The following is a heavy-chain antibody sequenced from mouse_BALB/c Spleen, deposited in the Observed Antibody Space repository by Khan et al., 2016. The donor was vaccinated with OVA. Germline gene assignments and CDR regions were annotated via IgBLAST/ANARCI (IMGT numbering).Heavy chain of an antibody. CDR2: IYPGSGSI. CDR3: VRRDYGSSDQGLAY. Sequence: QVQLQQSGPELVKPGASVKMSCKASGYSFTDYIISWVKQRTGQGLQWIGEIYPGSGSIYYTEKFKGKATLTADKSSNEANMQLSSLTYEDSADYVCVRRDYGSSDQGLAYWGQGTLVTVS. CDR1: GYSFTDYI. D-gene: IGHD1-1*01. J-gene: IGHJ3*01. V-gene: IGHV1-77*01.